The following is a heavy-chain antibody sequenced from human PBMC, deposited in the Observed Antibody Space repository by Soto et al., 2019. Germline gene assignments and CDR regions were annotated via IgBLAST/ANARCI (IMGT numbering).Heavy chain of an antibody. Sequence: QVQLVESGGGLVKPGGSLRLSCAASGFTFSDYYMIWIRQPPGKGLEWIGYIYHSGSTYYNPSLKSRVTISVDRSKNQFSLKLSSVTAADTAVYYCARDGGSDYDSRGSVSCFDYWGQGTLVTVSS. V-gene: IGHV4-30-2*01. CDR2: IYHSGST. D-gene: IGHD3-22*01. J-gene: IGHJ4*02. CDR1: GFTFSDYY. CDR3: ARDGGSDYDSRGSVSCFDY.